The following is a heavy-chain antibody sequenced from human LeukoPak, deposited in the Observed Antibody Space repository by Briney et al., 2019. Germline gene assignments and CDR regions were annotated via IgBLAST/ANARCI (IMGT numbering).Heavy chain of an antibody. CDR3: ARAGRKSRGVDIVRKKETVYYYYLDV. V-gene: IGHV3-7*01. Sequence: GGSLRLSCAASEFTFFTYWMTWVRQAPGKGLEWVANIKQDGSEKYYVDSVKGRFTISRDNAKNSLYLQMNRLRVEDTAVYYCARAGRKSRGVDIVRKKETVYYYYLDVWGKGTTVTVSS. J-gene: IGHJ6*03. CDR1: EFTFFTYW. CDR2: IKQDGSEK. D-gene: IGHD2-15*01.